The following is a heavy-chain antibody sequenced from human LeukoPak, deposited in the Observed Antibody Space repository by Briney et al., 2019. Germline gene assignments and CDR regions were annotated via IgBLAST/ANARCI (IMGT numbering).Heavy chain of an antibody. D-gene: IGHD3-10*01. CDR1: GFTFSTYG. CDR3: ANGGFYYGSGSYHS. Sequence: GGSLRLSCAASGFTFSTYGMHWVRQAPGKGLEWVGVISYDGDKKYYADSVKGRFTISRDNSKNTLYLQMNSLRAEDTAVYYCANGGFYYGSGSYHSWGQGTLVTVSS. CDR2: ISYDGDKK. J-gene: IGHJ5*02. V-gene: IGHV3-30*18.